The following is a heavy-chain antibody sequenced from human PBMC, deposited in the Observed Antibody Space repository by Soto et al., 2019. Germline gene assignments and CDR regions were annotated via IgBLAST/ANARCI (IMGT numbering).Heavy chain of an antibody. V-gene: IGHV3-23*01. CDR1: GFTFSSYA. J-gene: IGHJ3*02. CDR2: ISGSGGST. Sequence: GGSLRLSCAASGFTFSSYAMSWVRQAPGKGLEWVSAISGSGGSTYYADSVKGRFTISRDNSKNTLYLQMNSLRAEDTSVYYCAKDPEGIAAPLFFSFDIRGQGTMVTVSS. CDR3: AKDPEGIAAPLFFSFDI. D-gene: IGHD6-6*01.